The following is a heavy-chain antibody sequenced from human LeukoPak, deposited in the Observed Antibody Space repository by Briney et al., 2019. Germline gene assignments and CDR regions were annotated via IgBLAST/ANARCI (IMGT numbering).Heavy chain of an antibody. J-gene: IGHJ4*02. Sequence: PSETLSLTCAVYGGSFSGYYWSWIRQPPGKGLEWVGYIYYSGSTNYNPSLKSRVTISVDTSKNQFSLKLGSVTAADPAVYYCAREEALGSGSFDYWGQGTLVTVSS. V-gene: IGHV4-59*01. CDR2: IYYSGST. D-gene: IGHD1-26*01. CDR1: GGSFSGYY. CDR3: AREEALGSGSFDY.